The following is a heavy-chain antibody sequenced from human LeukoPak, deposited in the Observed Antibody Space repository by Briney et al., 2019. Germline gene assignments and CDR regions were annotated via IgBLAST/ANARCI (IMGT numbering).Heavy chain of an antibody. Sequence: GGSLRLSCAASGFTFSSYSMNWVRQAPGKGLEWVSYISSSRSTIYYADSVKGRFTISRDNAKNSLYLQMISLRAEDTAVYYCAREYCSSTSCLYDYWGQGTLVTVSS. CDR2: ISSSRSTI. V-gene: IGHV3-48*01. J-gene: IGHJ4*02. CDR1: GFTFSSYS. D-gene: IGHD2-2*01. CDR3: AREYCSSTSCLYDY.